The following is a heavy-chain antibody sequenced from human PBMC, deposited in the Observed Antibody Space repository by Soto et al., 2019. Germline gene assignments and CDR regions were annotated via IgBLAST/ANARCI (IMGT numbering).Heavy chain of an antibody. V-gene: IGHV4-30-4*01. CDR2: IYKSATT. J-gene: IGHJ5*01. CDR1: GDSISTVDYF. Sequence: SETLSLTCSVSGDSISTVDYFWAWIRQPPGQALEYIGYIYKSATTYYNPSFESRVAISLYTSKSQFSLNVTSVTSADTAVYFCAIGRYCLTGRCFPNWFDSWGQGNLVTVSS. D-gene: IGHD2-15*01. CDR3: AIGRYCLTGRCFPNWFDS.